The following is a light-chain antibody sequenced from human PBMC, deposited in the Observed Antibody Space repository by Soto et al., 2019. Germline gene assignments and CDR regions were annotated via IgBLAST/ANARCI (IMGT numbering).Light chain of an antibody. Sequence: QSALTQPRSVSGSPGQSVTIFCTGTSSDVDGYNYVSWYQQHPGKAPKLMIYDVSERPSGVPDRFSGSRSGNAASLTISGLQADDEADYYCSSCAGNSIVLFGGGTKVTVL. J-gene: IGLJ3*02. CDR1: SSDVDGYNY. CDR3: SSCAGNSIVL. CDR2: DVS. V-gene: IGLV2-11*01.